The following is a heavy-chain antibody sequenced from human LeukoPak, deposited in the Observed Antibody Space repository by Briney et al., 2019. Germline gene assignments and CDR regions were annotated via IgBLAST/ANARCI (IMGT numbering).Heavy chain of an antibody. V-gene: IGHV5-51*01. CDR2: IYPGDSDT. CDR1: GYSFTSYW. CDR3: ARNYYDSSGYYSSFDY. J-gene: IGHJ4*02. D-gene: IGHD3-22*01. Sequence: GESLKISCKGSGYSFTSYWIGWVRQMPGKGLEWMGIIYPGDSDTRYSPSFQGQVTISADKSISTAYLQWSSLKATDTAVYYCARNYYDSSGYYSSFDYWGQGTLVTVSS.